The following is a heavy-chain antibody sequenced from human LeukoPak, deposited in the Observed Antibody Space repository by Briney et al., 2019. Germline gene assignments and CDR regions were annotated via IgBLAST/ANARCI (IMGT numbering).Heavy chain of an antibody. Sequence: GGSLRLSCAASGFTFSYYSMNWVRQAPGKGLEWVAFISSDISTTYYADSVKGRFTISRDKSKNTLYLQMNSLRVEDTAVYYCVRTKYWGQGTLVTVSS. J-gene: IGHJ4*02. CDR2: ISSDISTT. V-gene: IGHV3-48*01. CDR3: VRTKY. CDR1: GFTFSYYS.